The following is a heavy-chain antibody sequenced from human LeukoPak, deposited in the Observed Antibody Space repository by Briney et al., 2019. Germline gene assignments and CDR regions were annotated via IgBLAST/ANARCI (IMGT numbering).Heavy chain of an antibody. CDR1: GGTFSSYA. CDR2: IIPILGIA. Sequence: SVKVSCKASGGTFSSYAISWVRQAPGRGLEWMGRIIPILGIANYAQKFQGRVTITADKSTSTAYMELSSLRSEDTAVYYCARGSGSYLSSFDYWGQGTLVTVSS. D-gene: IGHD3-10*01. CDR3: ARGSGSYLSSFDY. V-gene: IGHV1-69*04. J-gene: IGHJ4*02.